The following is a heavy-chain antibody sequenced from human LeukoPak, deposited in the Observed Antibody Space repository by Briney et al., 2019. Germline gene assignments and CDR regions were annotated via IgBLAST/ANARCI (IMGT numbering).Heavy chain of an antibody. CDR3: ARVRPRLGVVVPAAMLHGENMDG. CDR1: GGSISCYY. D-gene: IGHD2-2*01. CDR2: INHSGST. J-gene: IGHJ6*03. V-gene: IGHV4-34*01. Sequence: SETLSLTCAVSGGSISCYYRSWIRQPPGKGLEWIGEINHSGSTNYNPSLKSRVTISVDTSKNQFSLMLRSVTAAATAVYYCARVRPRLGVVVPAAMLHGENMDGWGKGTTVTVSS.